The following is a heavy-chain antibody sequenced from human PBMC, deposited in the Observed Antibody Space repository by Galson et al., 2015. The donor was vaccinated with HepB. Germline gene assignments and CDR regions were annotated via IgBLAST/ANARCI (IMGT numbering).Heavy chain of an antibody. CDR2: INPNSGGT. D-gene: IGHD3-10*01. J-gene: IGHJ5*02. Sequence: SVKVSCKASGYTFTGYYMHWVRQAPGQGLEWMGWINPNSGGTNYAQKFQGRVTMTRDTSISTAYMELSRLRSDDTAVYYCAREYGSGSYPFDPWGQGTLVTVSS. CDR1: GYTFTGYY. V-gene: IGHV1-2*02. CDR3: AREYGSGSYPFDP.